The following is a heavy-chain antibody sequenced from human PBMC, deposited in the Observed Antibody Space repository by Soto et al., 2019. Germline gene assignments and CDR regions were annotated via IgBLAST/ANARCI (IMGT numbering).Heavy chain of an antibody. D-gene: IGHD6-19*01. V-gene: IGHV4-34*01. CDR3: ARGRHSSGWYREGRGNAFDY. CDR1: GGSFSGYY. Sequence: SETLSLTCAVYGGSFSGYYWSWIRQPPGKGLEWIGEINHSGSTNYNPSLKSRVTISVDTSKNQFSLKLSSVTAADTAVYYCARGRHSSGWYREGRGNAFDYWGQGTLVTVSS. J-gene: IGHJ4*02. CDR2: INHSGST.